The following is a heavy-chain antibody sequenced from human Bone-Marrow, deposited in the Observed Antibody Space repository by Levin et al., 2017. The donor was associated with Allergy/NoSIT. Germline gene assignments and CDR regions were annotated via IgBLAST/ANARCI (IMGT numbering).Heavy chain of an antibody. CDR2: ISTKATGGTS. J-gene: IGHJ4*02. CDR1: GLSFTSAW. D-gene: IGHD4-23*01. V-gene: IGHV3-15*01. CDR3: TADVEESRGHSCDY. Sequence: PGGSLRLSCVASGLSFTSAWMSWVRQAPGKGLEWVGRISTKATGGTSLYAAPVKGRFTVSRDDATNTVHLEMNSLKIEDTAVYYCTADVEESRGHSCDYWGQGTRVTVSS.